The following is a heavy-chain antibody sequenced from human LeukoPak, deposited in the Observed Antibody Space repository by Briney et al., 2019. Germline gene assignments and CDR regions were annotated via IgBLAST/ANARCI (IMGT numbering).Heavy chain of an antibody. D-gene: IGHD3-22*01. Sequence: PSETLSLTCTVSGGSISRYYWSWIRQPPGKGLEWIGYISYSGSTNYNPSLKSRVTISLDTSQNHFSLKLSSVTAADTAIYYCARHLYESRGQTSFDYWGQGTLVTVSS. CDR3: ARHLYESRGQTSFDY. CDR2: ISYSGST. CDR1: GGSISRYY. V-gene: IGHV4-59*08. J-gene: IGHJ4*02.